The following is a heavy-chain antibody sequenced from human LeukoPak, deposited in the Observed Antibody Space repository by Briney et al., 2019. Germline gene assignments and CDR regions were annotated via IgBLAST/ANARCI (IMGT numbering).Heavy chain of an antibody. J-gene: IGHJ6*03. CDR2: ISSSGSTI. CDR3: ARPIAPNYYYYYMDV. V-gene: IGHV3-11*04. CDR1: GFTFSDYY. Sequence: GGSLRLSCAASGFTFSDYYMSWIRQAPGKGLEWVSYISSSGSTIYYADSVKGRFTISRDNAKNSLYLQMNSLRAEDTAVYYCARPIAPNYYYYYMDVWGKGTTVTVSS.